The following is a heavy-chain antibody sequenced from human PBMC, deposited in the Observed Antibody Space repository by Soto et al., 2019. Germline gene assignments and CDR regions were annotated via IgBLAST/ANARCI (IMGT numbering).Heavy chain of an antibody. J-gene: IGHJ3*02. CDR1: GYTFTSYG. V-gene: IGHV1-18*01. CDR3: ARVGRYYDILTGYYHDAFDI. D-gene: IGHD3-9*01. Sequence: QVQLVQSGAEVKKPGASVKVSCKASGYTFTSYGISWVRQAPGQGLEWMGWISAYNGNTNYAQKLQGRVTMTTDTSTSKAYMELRSLRSDDTAVYYCARVGRYYDILTGYYHDAFDIWGQGTMVTVSS. CDR2: ISAYNGNT.